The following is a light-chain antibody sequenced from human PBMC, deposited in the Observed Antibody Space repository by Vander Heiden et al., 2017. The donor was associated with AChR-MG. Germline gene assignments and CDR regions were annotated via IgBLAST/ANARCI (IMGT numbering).Light chain of an antibody. Sequence: EIVMTQSPATLSVSPGERATLSCRASQSISNNLAWYQQKPGQAPRLLIYGASTRATGIPARFSGSGSGTDFTITISSLQSEDFAIYYCHQYNNWPLFGGGTKVEIK. J-gene: IGKJ4*01. CDR3: HQYNNWPL. V-gene: IGKV3-15*01. CDR2: GAS. CDR1: QSISNN.